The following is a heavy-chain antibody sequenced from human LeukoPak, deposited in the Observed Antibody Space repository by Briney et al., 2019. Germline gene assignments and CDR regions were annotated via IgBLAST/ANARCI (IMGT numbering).Heavy chain of an antibody. CDR1: GYTFTSYA. V-gene: IGHV1-46*01. J-gene: IGHJ4*02. CDR2: INPSGGST. D-gene: IGHD6-13*01. Sequence: EASVKVSCKASGYTFTSYAMNWVRQAPGQGLEWMGIINPSGGSTSYAQKFQGRVTMTRDTSTSTVYMELSSLRSEDTAVYYCAREQQGGYFDYWGQGTLVTVSS. CDR3: AREQQGGYFDY.